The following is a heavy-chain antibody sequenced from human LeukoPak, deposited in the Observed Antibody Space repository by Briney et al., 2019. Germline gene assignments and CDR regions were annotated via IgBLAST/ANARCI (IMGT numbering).Heavy chain of an antibody. J-gene: IGHJ4*02. V-gene: IGHV3-30-3*01. Sequence: GGSLRLSCAASGFTFSSYAMHWVRQAPGKGLEWVAVISYDGSNKYYADSVKGRFTISRDNSKNTQYLQMNSLRAEDTAVYYCARDLLEFDYWGQGTLVTVSS. CDR1: GFTFSSYA. CDR2: ISYDGSNK. CDR3: ARDLLEFDY. D-gene: IGHD3-10*01.